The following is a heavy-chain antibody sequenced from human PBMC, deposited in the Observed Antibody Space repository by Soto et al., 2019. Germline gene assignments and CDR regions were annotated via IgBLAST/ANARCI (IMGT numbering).Heavy chain of an antibody. D-gene: IGHD6-19*01. CDR2: MNPDTGNT. V-gene: IGHV1-8*01. J-gene: IGHJ4*02. CDR3: ARALGYSSTSRLDL. CDR1: GYTFTTYD. Sequence: QVQRVQSGAEVEKPGASVKVSCKASGYTFTTYDFNWVRQAPGHGLEWMGWMNPDTGNTGYAQKFQGRVTMTRDTSISTAFMALSGLTAEDTAVYYCARALGYSSTSRLDLWGQGTLVTVSS.